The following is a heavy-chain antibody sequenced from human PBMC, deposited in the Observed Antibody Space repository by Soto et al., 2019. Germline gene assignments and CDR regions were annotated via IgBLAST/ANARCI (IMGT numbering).Heavy chain of an antibody. D-gene: IGHD1-26*01. CDR2: IYYSGST. J-gene: IGHJ6*02. CDR3: ARAAGASIYYYYYGMDV. Sequence: SETLSLTCTVSGGSISSYYWSWIRQPPGQGPEWIGYIYYSGSTNYNPSLKSRVTISVDTSRNQFSLKLSSVTAADTAVYYCARAAGASIYYYYYGMDVWGQGTTVTVSS. V-gene: IGHV4-59*01. CDR1: GGSISSYY.